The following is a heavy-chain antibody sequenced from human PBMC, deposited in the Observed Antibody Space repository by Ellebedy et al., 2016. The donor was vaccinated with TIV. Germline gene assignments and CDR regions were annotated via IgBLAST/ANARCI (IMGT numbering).Heavy chain of an antibody. CDR2: ISTDNGDT. V-gene: IGHV1-18*01. CDR3: ARPAPDAFDI. J-gene: IGHJ3*02. Sequence: AASVKVSCKASGYNFTNYGVTWVRQAPGQGLEWMGWISTDNGDTDSAQQLQGRVTMTTDTSTSTVYMELRSLRSDDTAVYYCARPAPDAFDIWGQGTLVAVSS. CDR1: GYNFTNYG.